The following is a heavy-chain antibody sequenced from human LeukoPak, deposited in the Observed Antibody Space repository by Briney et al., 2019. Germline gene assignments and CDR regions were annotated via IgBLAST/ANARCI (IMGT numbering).Heavy chain of an antibody. CDR3: ARDLGSFGESAFNI. CDR2: ISYDGSNK. CDR1: GFTFSSSA. V-gene: IGHV3-30-3*01. J-gene: IGHJ3*02. D-gene: IGHD3-10*01. Sequence: GGSLRLSCAASGFTFSSSAMHWVRQAPGKGLEWMTAISYDGSNKYYADSVKGRFTISRDNSKNTLHLQMNSLRAEDTAVFYCARDLGSFGESAFNIWGQGTMVTVSS.